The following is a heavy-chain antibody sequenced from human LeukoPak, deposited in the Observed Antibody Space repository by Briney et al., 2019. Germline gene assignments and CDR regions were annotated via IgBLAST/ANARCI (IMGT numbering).Heavy chain of an antibody. J-gene: IGHJ6*02. CDR1: GGSISSGGYY. V-gene: IGHV4-30-2*01. D-gene: IGHD1-26*01. CDR3: ARDGSIRGYYYGMDV. CDR2: IYHSGST. Sequence: SETLSLTCTVSGGSISSGGYYWSWIRQPPGKGLEWIGYIYHSGSTYYNPSPKSRVTISVDRSKNQFSLKLSSVTAADTAVYYCARDGSIRGYYYGMDVWGQGTTVTVSS.